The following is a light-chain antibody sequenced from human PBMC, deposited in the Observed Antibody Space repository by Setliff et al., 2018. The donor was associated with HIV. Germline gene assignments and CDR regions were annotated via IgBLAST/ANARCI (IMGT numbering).Light chain of an antibody. CDR3: CSNTGSNTYV. Sequence: QSALTQAASVSGSPGQSITISCTGTSSDVGRYNLVSWYQQHPGKAPKLMIYQATKRPSGVSNRFSGSKSGHTASLTISGLQAEDEADYYCCSNTGSNTYVFGTGTKVTVL. CDR1: SSDVGRYNL. J-gene: IGLJ1*01. CDR2: QAT. V-gene: IGLV2-23*01.